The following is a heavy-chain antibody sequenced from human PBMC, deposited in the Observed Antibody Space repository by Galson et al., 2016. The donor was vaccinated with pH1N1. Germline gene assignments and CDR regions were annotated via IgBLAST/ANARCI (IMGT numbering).Heavy chain of an antibody. D-gene: IGHD1-26*01. V-gene: IGHV3-7*01. CDR3: ATEDYYTSLY. J-gene: IGHJ4*02. CDR2: INQDGRRK. CDR1: GFIFSDYW. Sequence: SLRLSCAASGFIFSDYWMSWVRQAPGKGLEWVAKINQDGRRKYYVDSMKGRCTISRDNAENSLSLQMNSLRVEDTTLYYCATEDYYTSLYWGQGILVTVSS.